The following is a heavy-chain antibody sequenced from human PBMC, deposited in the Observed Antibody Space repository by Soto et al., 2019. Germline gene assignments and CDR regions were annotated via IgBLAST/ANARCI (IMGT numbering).Heavy chain of an antibody. V-gene: IGHV1-69*01. J-gene: IGHJ6*02. CDR1: GGTFSKDA. D-gene: IGHD5-18*01. CDR3: TRVLGYTFEPGKTRYYAMDL. Sequence: QVQLVQSGAEVKKPGSSVTVSCKTSGGTFSKDAINWVRQAPGQGLEWMGLLIPVFGSPIYAQKVQGSITITAGESTSSAVMDLSSLRSEDTAVYYCTRVLGYTFEPGKTRYYAMDLWGQGTTVSVSS. CDR2: LIPVFGSP.